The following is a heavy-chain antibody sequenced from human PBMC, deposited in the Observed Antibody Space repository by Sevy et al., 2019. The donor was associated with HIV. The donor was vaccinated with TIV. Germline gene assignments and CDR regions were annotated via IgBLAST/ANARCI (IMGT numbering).Heavy chain of an antibody. CDR2: ISGSGRST. V-gene: IGHV3-23*01. J-gene: IGHJ6*02. CDR1: GFTFSTYA. D-gene: IGHD2-15*01. CDR3: AKGYCIGGSCPRDYYYYGIDV. Sequence: GGSLRLSCAASGFTFSTYAMNWVRQAPGKGLEWVSSISGSGRSTYYADSVEGRFTISRHNSKNTLYLQMNSLRADDTAVYYCAKGYCIGGSCPRDYYYYGIDVWGQGTTVTVSS.